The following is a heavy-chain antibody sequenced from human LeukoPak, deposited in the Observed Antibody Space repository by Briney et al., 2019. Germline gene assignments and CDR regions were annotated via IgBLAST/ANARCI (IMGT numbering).Heavy chain of an antibody. D-gene: IGHD3-3*01. CDR1: GGTFSSYA. V-gene: IGHV1-69*01. Sequence: SVKVSCKASGGTFSSYAISWVRQAPGQGLEWMGGIIPIFGTANYAQKFQGRVTITADESTSTAYMELSSLRSEDTAVYYCARDPEAQYYEFWSGYFDYWGQGTLVTVSS. J-gene: IGHJ4*02. CDR3: ARDPEAQYYEFWSGYFDY. CDR2: IIPIFGTA.